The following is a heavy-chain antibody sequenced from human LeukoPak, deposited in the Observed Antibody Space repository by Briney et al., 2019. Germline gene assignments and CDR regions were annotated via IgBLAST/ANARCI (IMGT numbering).Heavy chain of an antibody. V-gene: IGHV1-24*01. Sequence: ASVKVSCKVSGYTLTELSMHWVRQAPGKGLEWMGGFDPEDGETIYAQKFQGRVTMTEDTSTDTAYMELSNLRSEDTAVYYCATFGTYSGYRYYFDYWGQGTLVTVSS. J-gene: IGHJ4*02. CDR1: GYTLTELS. CDR2: FDPEDGET. D-gene: IGHD5-12*01. CDR3: ATFGTYSGYRYYFDY.